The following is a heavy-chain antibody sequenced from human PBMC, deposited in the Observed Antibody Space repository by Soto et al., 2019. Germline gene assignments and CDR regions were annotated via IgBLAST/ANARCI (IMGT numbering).Heavy chain of an antibody. V-gene: IGHV4-34*01. CDR1: GGAFSGHY. J-gene: IGHJ6*02. CDR2: INQSGTT. Sequence: PSETLSLTCVVNGGAFSGHYWSWIRQSPGKGLEWIGEINQSGTTNYNPSLRSRVTISADTSKKQFALKLNSVTAADTAVYYCARERAHETSTTCYHKHGLDVWGQGTTVTV. D-gene: IGHD2-2*01. CDR3: ARERAHETSTTCYHKHGLDV.